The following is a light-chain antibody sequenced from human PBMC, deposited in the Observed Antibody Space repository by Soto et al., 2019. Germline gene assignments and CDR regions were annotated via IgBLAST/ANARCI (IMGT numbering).Light chain of an antibody. J-gene: IGKJ5*01. Sequence: EVVMTQSPDTLSVSPGERATLSCRASQSVGIKLGWYQQRPGQAPRLLIYGASTRATGVPARFSGGGSGTEFTLTISRLQSEDSAVYYCHQYDNWFPFTCGQGTRLEIK. CDR2: GAS. CDR3: HQYDNWFPFT. V-gene: IGKV3-15*01. CDR1: QSVGIK.